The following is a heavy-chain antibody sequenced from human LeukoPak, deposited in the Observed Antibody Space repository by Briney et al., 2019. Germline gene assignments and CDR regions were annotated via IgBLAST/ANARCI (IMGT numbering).Heavy chain of an antibody. V-gene: IGHV3-23*01. D-gene: IGHD3-10*01. CDR3: AKRSGWFGEFHIIDY. J-gene: IGHJ4*02. CDR2: ISGSGGST. CDR1: GFTFSSYA. Sequence: PGGSLRLSCAASGFTFSSYAMSWVRQAPGKGLEWVSAISGSGGSTYYADSVKGRFTISRDNTKNTLYLQMNSLRAEDTAVYYCAKRSGWFGEFHIIDYWGQGTLVTVSS.